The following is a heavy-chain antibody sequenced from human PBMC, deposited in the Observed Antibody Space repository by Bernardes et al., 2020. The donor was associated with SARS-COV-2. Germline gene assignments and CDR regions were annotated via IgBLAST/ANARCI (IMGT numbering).Heavy chain of an antibody. CDR1: GFTFSSYA. Sequence: GGSLRLSCSASGFTFSSYAMHWVRQAPGKGLEYVSAICSNGGSTYYADSVKGRFTISRDNSKNTLYLQMSSLRAEDTAVYYCVKDHDYDYVWGSYRPYYFDYWGQGTLVTVSS. CDR3: VKDHDYDYVWGSYRPYYFDY. V-gene: IGHV3-64D*06. D-gene: IGHD3-16*02. J-gene: IGHJ4*02. CDR2: ICSNGGST.